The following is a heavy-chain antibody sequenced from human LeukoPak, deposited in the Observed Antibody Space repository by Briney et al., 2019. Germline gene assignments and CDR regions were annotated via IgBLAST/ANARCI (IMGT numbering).Heavy chain of an antibody. D-gene: IGHD3-22*01. CDR2: ISYYRTNI. Sequence: GRSLRLSCAASGFIFSDYGMQWVRQAPGKGLEWVAVISYYRTNIYYADSVQGRFTISRDNSKHTLYLQMNSLRPEDTAVYYCAKEQSLSSGYYYVSWDYWGQGTQVTVSS. J-gene: IGHJ4*02. CDR1: GFIFSDYG. CDR3: AKEQSLSSGYYYVSWDY. V-gene: IGHV3-30*18.